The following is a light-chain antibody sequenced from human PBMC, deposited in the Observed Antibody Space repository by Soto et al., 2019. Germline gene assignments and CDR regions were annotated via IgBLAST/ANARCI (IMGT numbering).Light chain of an antibody. CDR3: QQYNSYPIT. V-gene: IGKV1-5*01. CDR1: QSISIW. Sequence: DIKMNQSPSTLSASVGDRVTITCRARQSISIWLAWYQQKPGKAPRLLIYDASSLESGVPSRFSGSGSGTEFTLTISSLQPDDFATYYCQQYNSYPITFGGVSKVDI. J-gene: IGKJ4*01. CDR2: DAS.